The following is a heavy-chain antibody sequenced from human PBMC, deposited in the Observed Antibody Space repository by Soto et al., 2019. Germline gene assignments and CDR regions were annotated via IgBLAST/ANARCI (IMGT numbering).Heavy chain of an antibody. CDR1: GFTFSSYS. CDR2: FRTGADDGTA. Sequence: GGSLRLSCAASGFTFSSYSMSWVRQAPGKGLEWVSGFRTGADDGTAYYADSVKGRFTISRDISKNTLFLQMNSLRAEDTAIYYCAKKVNSGPGSQYFDYWGQGTLVTVSS. CDR3: AKKVNSGPGSQYFDY. V-gene: IGHV3-23*01. D-gene: IGHD3-10*01. J-gene: IGHJ4*02.